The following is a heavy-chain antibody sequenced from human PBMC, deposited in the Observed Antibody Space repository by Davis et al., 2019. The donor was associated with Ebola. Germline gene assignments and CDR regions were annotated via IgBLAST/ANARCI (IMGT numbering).Heavy chain of an antibody. Sequence: SVKVSCKASGGTFSSYAISWVRQAPGQGLEWMGGIIPIFGTANYAQKFQGRVTITADESTSTAYMELSSLRSEDTAVYYCARMIKGWLDAFDIWGQGTMVTVSS. D-gene: IGHD3-22*01. CDR3: ARMIKGWLDAFDI. CDR2: IIPIFGTA. V-gene: IGHV1-69*13. J-gene: IGHJ3*02. CDR1: GGTFSSYA.